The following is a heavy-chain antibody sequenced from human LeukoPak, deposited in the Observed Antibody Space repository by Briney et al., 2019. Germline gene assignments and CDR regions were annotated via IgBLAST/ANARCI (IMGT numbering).Heavy chain of an antibody. V-gene: IGHV4-38-2*02. Sequence: SETLSLTCTVSGFSISHGYYWSWIRQPPGKGLEWIGEINHSGSTNYNPSLKSRVTISVDTSKNQFSLKLSPVTAADTAVYYCARDLTPPVIAAAGTGFDYWGQGTLVTVSS. D-gene: IGHD6-13*01. J-gene: IGHJ4*02. CDR3: ARDLTPPVIAAAGTGFDY. CDR1: GFSISHGYY. CDR2: INHSGST.